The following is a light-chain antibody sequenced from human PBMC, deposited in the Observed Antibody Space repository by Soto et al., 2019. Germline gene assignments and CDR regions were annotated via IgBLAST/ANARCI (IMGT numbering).Light chain of an antibody. V-gene: IGKV1-9*01. CDR2: AAS. Sequence: IQLTQSPSSLSTSVGDRVTITCRASQDISSNLAWCQQRPGKAPRLLIYAASTLQSGVPSRFSGSGSGTIFTLTISSLQTEDFATYYCQQLHSYPLTFGQGTRLEIK. CDR3: QQLHSYPLT. J-gene: IGKJ5*01. CDR1: QDISSN.